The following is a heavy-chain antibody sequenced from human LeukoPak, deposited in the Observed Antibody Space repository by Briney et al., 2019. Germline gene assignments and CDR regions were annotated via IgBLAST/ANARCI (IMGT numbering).Heavy chain of an antibody. Sequence: ASVKVSCKASGYTFTSYYMHWVRQAPGQGLEWMGIINPSGGSTSYAQKFQGRVTMTRDTSTSTVYMELSSLRSEDTAVYYCARDLRERETFIRFDYWGQGTLVTVSS. D-gene: IGHD1-1*01. V-gene: IGHV1-46*01. CDR1: GYTFTSYY. J-gene: IGHJ4*02. CDR2: INPSGGST. CDR3: ARDLRERETFIRFDY.